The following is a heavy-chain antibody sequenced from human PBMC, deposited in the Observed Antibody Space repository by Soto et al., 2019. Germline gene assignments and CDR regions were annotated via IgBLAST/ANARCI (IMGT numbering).Heavy chain of an antibody. CDR2: ISSSSSYI. CDR1: GFTFSSYS. CDR3: ARDAGFTIFGVVIYYYYMDV. V-gene: IGHV3-21*01. Sequence: SLRLSCAASGFTFSSYSMNWVRQAPGKGLEWVSSISSSSSYIYYADSVKGRFTISRDNAKNSLYLQMNSLRAEDTAVYYCARDAGFTIFGVVIYYYYMDVWGKGTTVTVSS. J-gene: IGHJ6*03. D-gene: IGHD3-3*01.